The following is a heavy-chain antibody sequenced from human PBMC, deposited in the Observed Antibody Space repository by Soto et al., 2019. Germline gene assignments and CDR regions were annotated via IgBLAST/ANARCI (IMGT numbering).Heavy chain of an antibody. J-gene: IGHJ4*02. V-gene: IGHV3-30-3*01. CDR3: ARDLPQYCIACSCYPDS. Sequence: QVQLVESGGGVVQPGRSLRLSCAASGFTFSTYAMHWVRQAPGKGLAWVAIISYHGSNKYYADSVKGRFTISRDDPNNTLYLQMNSLRPEDTAVYYCARDLPQYCIACSCYPDSWGQGTLVTVSS. CDR1: GFTFSTYA. D-gene: IGHD2-15*01. CDR2: ISYHGSNK.